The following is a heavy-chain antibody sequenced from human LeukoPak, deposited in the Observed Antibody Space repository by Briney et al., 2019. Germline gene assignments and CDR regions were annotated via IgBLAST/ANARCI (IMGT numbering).Heavy chain of an antibody. CDR3: AKRGVVIRVFLVGFHKEAYYFDS. CDR2: IWYDGSNK. V-gene: IGHV3-33*06. D-gene: IGHD3-10*01. Sequence: PGRSLRLSCAAPGFTFSSYGMHWVRQAPGKGLEWVAVIWYDGSNKYYADSVKGRFTISRDNSKNTLYLQMNSLRAEDTAVYFCAKRGVVIRVFLVGFHKEAYYFDSWGQGALVTVSS. CDR1: GFTFSSYG. J-gene: IGHJ4*02.